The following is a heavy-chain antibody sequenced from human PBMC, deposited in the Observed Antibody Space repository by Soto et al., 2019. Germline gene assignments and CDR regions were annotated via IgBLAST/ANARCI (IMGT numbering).Heavy chain of an antibody. CDR1: GFTFNDNP. J-gene: IGHJ4*02. D-gene: IGHD5-12*01. CDR2: ISANGGST. Sequence: EVQRVESGGGLVQPGGSLRLSCSASGFTFNDNPMYWVRQGPGKGLEYVSLISANGGSTHYADSVKGRFSISRDNSENTLYLQMSSLRAEDTAVYYGVKGAGWLQDVDYWGQGTLVTVSS. CDR3: VKGAGWLQDVDY. V-gene: IGHV3-64D*08.